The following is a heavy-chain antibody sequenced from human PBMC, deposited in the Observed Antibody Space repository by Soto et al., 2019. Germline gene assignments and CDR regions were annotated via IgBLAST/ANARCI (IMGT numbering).Heavy chain of an antibody. CDR1: GGSISSYY. Sequence: SETLSLTCTVSGGSISSYYWSWIRQPPGKGLEWIGYIYYSGGTNYNPSLKSRVTISVDTSKNQFSLKLSSVTAADTAVYYCAREKGGYSYGYFDYWGQGTLVTVS. CDR2: IYYSGGT. CDR3: AREKGGYSYGYFDY. D-gene: IGHD5-18*01. V-gene: IGHV4-59*01. J-gene: IGHJ4*02.